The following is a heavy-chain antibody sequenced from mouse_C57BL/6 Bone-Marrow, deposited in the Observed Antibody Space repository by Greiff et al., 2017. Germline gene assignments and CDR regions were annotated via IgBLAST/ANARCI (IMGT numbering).Heavy chain of an antibody. J-gene: IGHJ2*01. Sequence: EVMLVESGGGLVQPKGSLKLSCAASGFSFNTYAMNWVRQAPGKGLEWVARIRSKSNNYATYYADSVKDRFTISRDDSESMLYLQMNNLKTEDTAMYYCVRLGRKGFDYWGQGTTLTVSS. CDR1: GFSFNTYA. CDR3: VRLGRKGFDY. D-gene: IGHD4-1*01. CDR2: IRSKSNNYAT. V-gene: IGHV10-1*01.